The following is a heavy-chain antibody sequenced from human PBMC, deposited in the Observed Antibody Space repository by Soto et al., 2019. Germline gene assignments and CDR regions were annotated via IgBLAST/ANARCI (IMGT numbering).Heavy chain of an antibody. V-gene: IGHV3-23*01. J-gene: IGHJ5*02. CDR3: AKGPLTRGWFDP. CDR2: ISAGDTT. CDR1: GFTFSNNA. Sequence: AGGSLRLSCAASGFTFSNNAMTWVRQAPGKGLDWVSGISAGDTTYYADSAKGRFTISRDNSKNTLYLQMNSLRADDTAVYYCAKGPLTRGWFDPWGQGTLVTVSS.